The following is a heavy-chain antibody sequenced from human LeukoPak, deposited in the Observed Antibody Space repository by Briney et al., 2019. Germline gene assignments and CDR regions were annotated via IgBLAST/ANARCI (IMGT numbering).Heavy chain of an antibody. Sequence: SETLSLTCTVSGASMRNYYWSWIRQPPGKGLEWIGYIYFSGITNYNPSRKSRVTISVDTSKNQFSLRLSSVTAADTAVYYCARDLYSAYDFSYYGLDVWGQGTTVTVSS. CDR3: ARDLYSAYDFSYYGLDV. J-gene: IGHJ6*02. D-gene: IGHD5-12*01. CDR1: GASMRNYY. CDR2: IYFSGIT. V-gene: IGHV4-59*01.